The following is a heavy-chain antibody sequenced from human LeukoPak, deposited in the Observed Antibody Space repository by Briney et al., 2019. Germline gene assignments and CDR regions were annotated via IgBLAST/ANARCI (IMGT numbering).Heavy chain of an antibody. V-gene: IGHV1-2*02. D-gene: IGHD3-9*01. J-gene: IGHJ4*02. CDR2: INPNSGGT. Sequence: GASVKVSCKASGYTFTGYYMHWVRQAPGQGLEWMGWINPNSGGTNYAQKFQGRVTMTRDTSISTAYMELSRLRSDDTAVYYCAREYYDILTGPENFDYWGQGTLVTVSS. CDR3: AREYYDILTGPENFDY. CDR1: GYTFTGYY.